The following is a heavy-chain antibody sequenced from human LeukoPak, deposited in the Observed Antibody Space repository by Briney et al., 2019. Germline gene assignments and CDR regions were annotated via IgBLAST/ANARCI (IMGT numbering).Heavy chain of an antibody. J-gene: IGHJ4*02. V-gene: IGHV3-23*01. D-gene: IGHD3-22*01. CDR2: ISGTGGNT. Sequence: GGSLRLSCAASGFTFSSYGMSWVRQAPGKGLEWVSGISGTGGNTDHADSVKGRFTISRDNSKDTLYLQMNSLRAEDTAIYYCAKASSPSSGCITYWGQGTLVTVSS. CDR1: GFTFSSYG. CDR3: AKASSPSSGCITY.